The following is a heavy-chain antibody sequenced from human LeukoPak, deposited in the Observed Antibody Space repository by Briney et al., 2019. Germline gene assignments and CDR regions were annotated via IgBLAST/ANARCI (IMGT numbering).Heavy chain of an antibody. V-gene: IGHV3-30-3*01. CDR1: GFTFSSYA. Sequence: GGSLRPSCAASGFTFSSYAMHWVRQAPGKGLEWVAVISYDGSNKYYADSVKGRFTISRDNSKNTLYLQMNSLRAEDTAAYYCAREGPRGNSQFDYWGQGTLVTVSS. J-gene: IGHJ4*02. CDR2: ISYDGSNK. D-gene: IGHD2/OR15-2a*01. CDR3: AREGPRGNSQFDY.